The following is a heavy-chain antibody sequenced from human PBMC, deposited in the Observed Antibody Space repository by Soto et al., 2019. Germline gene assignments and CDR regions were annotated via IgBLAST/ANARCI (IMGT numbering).Heavy chain of an antibody. J-gene: IGHJ4*02. V-gene: IGHV4-31*03. Sequence: QVQLQESGPGLVKPSQTLSLTCTVSGGSISSGGYYWSWIRQHPGKGLEWIGYIYYSGSTYYNPSLKRRVTISVDTSKNQSSLKLSSVPAADTAVYYCARSPEATVTAFDYWGQGTLVTVSS. CDR2: IYYSGST. D-gene: IGHD4-17*01. CDR1: GGSISSGGYY. CDR3: ARSPEATVTAFDY.